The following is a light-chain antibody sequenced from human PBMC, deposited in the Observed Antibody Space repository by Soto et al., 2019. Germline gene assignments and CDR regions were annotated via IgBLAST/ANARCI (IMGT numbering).Light chain of an antibody. CDR3: QQYHNWPPLT. CDR2: GES. V-gene: IGKV3-15*01. J-gene: IGKJ4*01. CDR1: QSIGKD. Sequence: EIVMTQSPATLSVSPGERATLSCRASQSIGKDLAWYQQKPGQSPRLLIYGESTRATGIPARFSGSGSATEFTLTISRLQSEDFAVYYCQQYHNWPPLTFGGGTKVEIK.